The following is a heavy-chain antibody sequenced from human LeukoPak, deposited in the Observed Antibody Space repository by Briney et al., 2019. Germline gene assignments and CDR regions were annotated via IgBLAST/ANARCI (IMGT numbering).Heavy chain of an antibody. CDR1: GFTFSSYG. CDR2: ISGSGGST. Sequence: GGTLRLSCAASGFTFSSYGMSWVRQAPGKGLEWVSAISGSGGSTYYADSVKGRYTISRDNSKNTLYLQMNSLRAEDTAVYYCAKVHDYGDSDYYYYYMDVWGKGTTVTISS. CDR3: AKVHDYGDSDYYYYYMDV. V-gene: IGHV3-23*01. D-gene: IGHD4-17*01. J-gene: IGHJ6*03.